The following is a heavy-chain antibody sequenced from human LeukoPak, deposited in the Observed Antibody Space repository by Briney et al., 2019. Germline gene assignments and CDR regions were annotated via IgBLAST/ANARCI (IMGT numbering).Heavy chain of an antibody. Sequence: GGSLRLSCAASGFTFSSYWMHWVRQAPGKGLVWVSRINSDGSSTSYADSVKGRFTISRDNAKNTLYLQMDSLRAEDTAVYCCGRGSSMIRNALDIWGQGTMVTVSS. V-gene: IGHV3-74*01. CDR3: GRGSSMIRNALDI. CDR2: INSDGSST. CDR1: GFTFSSYW. D-gene: IGHD3-16*01. J-gene: IGHJ3*02.